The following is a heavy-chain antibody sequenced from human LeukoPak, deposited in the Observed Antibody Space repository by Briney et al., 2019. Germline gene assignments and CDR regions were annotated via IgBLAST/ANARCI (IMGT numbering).Heavy chain of an antibody. J-gene: IGHJ3*02. V-gene: IGHV3-72*01. D-gene: IGHD2-2*01. CDR3: ARVRYCSGTTCRGAFDI. Sequence: GGSLRLSCAASGFTFSDHYMDWVRQAPGKGLEWVGRTRNKANSYTTEYAASVKGRFTISRDDSENSLYLQMNSLKTEDTAAYYCARVRYCSGTTCRGAFDIWGQGTMVTVSS. CDR1: GFTFSDHY. CDR2: TRNKANSYTT.